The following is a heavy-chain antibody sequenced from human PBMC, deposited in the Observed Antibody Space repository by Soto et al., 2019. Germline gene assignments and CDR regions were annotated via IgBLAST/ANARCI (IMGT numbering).Heavy chain of an antibody. V-gene: IGHV6-1*01. CDR2: TYYRSKWYN. CDR1: GDSVSGNRAA. CDR3: ARGLWSGYYSNWFDP. D-gene: IGHD3-3*01. J-gene: IGHJ5*02. Sequence: PSQTLSLTCAISGDSVSGNRAAWNWIRQSPSRGLEWLGRTYYRSKWYNDYAVSVKRRITINPDTSKNQFSLQLNSVTPEDTAVYYCARGLWSGYYSNWFDPWGQGTLVTVS.